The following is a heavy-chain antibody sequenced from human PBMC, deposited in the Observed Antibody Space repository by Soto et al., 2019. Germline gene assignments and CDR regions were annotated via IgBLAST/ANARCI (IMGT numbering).Heavy chain of an antibody. J-gene: IGHJ6*02. CDR1: GFTFTGYA. CDR2: FSGSST. Sequence: PGGSLRLSCAASGFTFTGYAMSWVRQAPGKGLEWVSGFSGSSTYYADSVKGRFTISRDNSRTTLYLQMNSLRAEDTALYHCAKPELRSRFGGIDVWGQGTTVTVYS. D-gene: IGHD3-3*01. V-gene: IGHV3-23*01. CDR3: AKPELRSRFGGIDV.